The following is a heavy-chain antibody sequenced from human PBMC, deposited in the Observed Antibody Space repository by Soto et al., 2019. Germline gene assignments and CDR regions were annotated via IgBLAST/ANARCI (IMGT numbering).Heavy chain of an antibody. CDR1: GGSTSSSSYY. Sequence: SETLSLTCTVSGGSTSSSSYYWGWIRQPPGKGLEWIGSIYYSGSTYYNPSLKSRVTISVDTSKNQFSLKLSSVTAADTAVYYCARRDTAMTNYFDYWGQGTLVTVSS. CDR3: ARRDTAMTNYFDY. J-gene: IGHJ4*02. D-gene: IGHD5-18*01. V-gene: IGHV4-39*01. CDR2: IYYSGST.